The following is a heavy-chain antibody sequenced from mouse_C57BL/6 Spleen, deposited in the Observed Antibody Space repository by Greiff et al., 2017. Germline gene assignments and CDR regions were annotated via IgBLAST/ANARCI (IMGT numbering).Heavy chain of an antibody. Sequence: VQLKESGPGLVKPSQSLSLTCSVTGYSITSGYYWNWIRQFPGNKLEWMGYISYDGSNNYNPSLKNRISITRDTSKNQFFLKLNSVTTEDTATYYCARESGSLYYFDYWGQGTTLTVSS. V-gene: IGHV3-6*01. J-gene: IGHJ2*01. CDR1: GYSITSGYY. D-gene: IGHD1-1*02. CDR3: ARESGSLYYFDY. CDR2: ISYDGSN.